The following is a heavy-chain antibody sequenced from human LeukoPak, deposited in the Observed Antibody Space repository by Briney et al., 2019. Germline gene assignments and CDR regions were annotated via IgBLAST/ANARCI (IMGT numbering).Heavy chain of an antibody. Sequence: GGSLRLSCAASGFTFSSYAMSWVRQAPGKGLEWVSAISGSGGSTYYADSVKGRFTISRDNSKNTLYLQMNSLRAEDTAVYYCAKDPRRNRIAASGGDYWGQGTLVTVSS. CDR3: AKDPRRNRIAASGGDY. J-gene: IGHJ4*02. CDR2: ISGSGGST. V-gene: IGHV3-23*01. D-gene: IGHD6-13*01. CDR1: GFTFSSYA.